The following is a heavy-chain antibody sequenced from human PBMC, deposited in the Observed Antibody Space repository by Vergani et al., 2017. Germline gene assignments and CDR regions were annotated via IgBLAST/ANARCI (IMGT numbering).Heavy chain of an antibody. D-gene: IGHD6-13*01. CDR2: MNPNSGGT. V-gene: IGHV1-2*02. CDR1: GYTFTSYD. J-gene: IGHJ3*02. Sequence: QVQLVQSGAEVKKPGASVKVSCKASGYTFTSYDINWVRQATGQGLEWMGWMNPNSGGTNYAQKFQGRVTMTRDTSISTAYMELSRLRSDDTAVYYCASGIAATDAFDIWGQGTMVTVSS. CDR3: ASGIAATDAFDI.